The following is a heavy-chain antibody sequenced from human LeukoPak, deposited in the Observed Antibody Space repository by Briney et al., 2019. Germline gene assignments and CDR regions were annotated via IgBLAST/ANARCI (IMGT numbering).Heavy chain of an antibody. D-gene: IGHD1-1*01. Sequence: GGSLKLSCAASEFDFSSRAMTWVRQAPGKGLEWVSAISISGSKTYYADSVKGRFTISRDNSKNTLYLQMNSLRAEDTAVYYCANEIRPNDYWGQGTQVTVSS. V-gene: IGHV3-23*01. J-gene: IGHJ4*02. CDR1: EFDFSSRA. CDR3: ANEIRPNDY. CDR2: ISISGSKT.